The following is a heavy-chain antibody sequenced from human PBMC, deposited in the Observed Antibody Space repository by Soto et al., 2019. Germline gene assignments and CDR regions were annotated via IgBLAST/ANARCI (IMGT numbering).Heavy chain of an antibody. CDR2: IWYDGSNK. J-gene: IGHJ4*02. CDR3: ARDPQEIAAAGFDY. D-gene: IGHD6-13*01. Sequence: QVQLVESGGGVVQPGRSLRLSCAASGFTFSSYGRHWVRQAPGKGLEWVAVIWYDGSNKYYADSVKGRFTISRDNSKNTLYLQMNSLRAEDTAVYYCARDPQEIAAAGFDYWGQGTLVTVSS. V-gene: IGHV3-33*01. CDR1: GFTFSSYG.